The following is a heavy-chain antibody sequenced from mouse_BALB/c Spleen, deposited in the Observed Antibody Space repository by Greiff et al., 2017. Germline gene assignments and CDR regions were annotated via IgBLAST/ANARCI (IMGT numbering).Heavy chain of an antibody. J-gene: IGHJ3*01. Sequence: EVQLVESGGGLVQPGGSLKLSCAASGFTFSSYGMSWVRQTPDKRLELVATINSNGGSTYYPDSVKGRFTISRDNAKNTLYLQMSSLKSEDTAMYYCAREDGNYPYWGQGTLVTVSA. CDR3: AREDGNYPY. CDR1: GFTFSSYG. V-gene: IGHV5-6-3*01. D-gene: IGHD2-1*01. CDR2: INSNGGST.